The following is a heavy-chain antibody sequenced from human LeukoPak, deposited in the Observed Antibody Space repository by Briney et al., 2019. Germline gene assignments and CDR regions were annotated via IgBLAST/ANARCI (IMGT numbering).Heavy chain of an antibody. CDR3: AKVIVAGKTSDAFDI. V-gene: IGHV1-2*02. Sequence: GASVKVSCKASGYTFTGYYIHWVRQAPGQGREWMGWINPNSGSTNYSQKFQGRGTMTRDTSISPAYMELSRLRSDDTAVYYCAKVIVAGKTSDAFDIWGQGTMVTVSS. CDR1: GYTFTGYY. D-gene: IGHD5-12*01. CDR2: INPNSGST. J-gene: IGHJ3*02.